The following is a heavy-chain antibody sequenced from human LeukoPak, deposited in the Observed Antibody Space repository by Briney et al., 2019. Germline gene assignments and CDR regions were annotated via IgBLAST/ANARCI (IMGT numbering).Heavy chain of an antibody. CDR2: INPNSGGT. CDR3: ARASWKEPRYYFDY. V-gene: IGHV1-2*02. Sequence: ASVKGSCKASGYTFTGYYMHWVRQAPGQGLEWMGWINPNSGGTNYAQKFQGRVTMTRDTSISTAYMELSRLRSDDTAVYYCARASWKEPRYYFDYWGQGTLVTVSS. CDR1: GYTFTGYY. D-gene: IGHD1-1*01. J-gene: IGHJ4*02.